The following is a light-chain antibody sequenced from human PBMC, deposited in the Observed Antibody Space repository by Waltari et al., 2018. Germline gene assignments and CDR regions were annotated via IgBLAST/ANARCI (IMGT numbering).Light chain of an antibody. J-gene: IGKJ4*01. V-gene: IGKV3-11*01. Sequence: EIVLTQSPATLSLSPGERATLSCRASQSVSSYLAWYQQKPGQAPRLLIYDASNRATGIPARFSGSGSGTDFTLTVTSLEPEDFTVYYCQHRSDWPLTFGGGTKVEIK. CDR1: QSVSSY. CDR3: QHRSDWPLT. CDR2: DAS.